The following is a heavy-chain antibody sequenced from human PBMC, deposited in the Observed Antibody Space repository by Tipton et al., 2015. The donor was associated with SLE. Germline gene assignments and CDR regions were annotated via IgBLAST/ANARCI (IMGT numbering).Heavy chain of an antibody. CDR1: GGSFSGYY. CDR2: INHSGST. CDR3: ARPVSVAGNWYFDL. D-gene: IGHD6-19*01. Sequence: LRLSSAVYGGSFSGYYWSWIRQPPGKGLEWIGEINHSGSTNYNPSLKSRVTMSVDTSKNQFSLKLSSVTAADTAVYYCARPVSVAGNWYFDLWGRGTLVTVSS. V-gene: IGHV4-34*01. J-gene: IGHJ2*01.